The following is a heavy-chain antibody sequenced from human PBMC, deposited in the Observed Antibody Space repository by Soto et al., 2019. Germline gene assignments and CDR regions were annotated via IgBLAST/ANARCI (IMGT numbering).Heavy chain of an antibody. J-gene: IGHJ6*02. D-gene: IGHD3-10*02. CDR2: ISSDGNTK. CDR1: GFTFSDYE. V-gene: IGHV3-48*03. CDR3: ERAQLFVRGIFPYTFGVDV. Sequence: EVEMVESGGGLVQPGGSLRLSCAASGFTFSDYEMNWCRQAPGKGLEWVSTISSDGNTKLYADSVEGRFTISRDNAKNSLFLQMNSLGADDTAVYYCERAQLFVRGIFPYTFGVDVWGQGPTVTVS.